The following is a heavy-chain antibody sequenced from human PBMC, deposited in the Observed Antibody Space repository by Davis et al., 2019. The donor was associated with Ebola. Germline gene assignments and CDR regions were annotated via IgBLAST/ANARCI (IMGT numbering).Heavy chain of an antibody. Sequence: SETLSLTCAVYGGSFSGYYWSWIRQPPGKGLEWIGEINHSGSTNYNPSLKSRVTISVDTSKNQFPLKLSSVTAADTAVFYCARPRSLWLRHAFDYWGQGTLVTVSS. D-gene: IGHD5-12*01. CDR3: ARPRSLWLRHAFDY. CDR1: GGSFSGYY. J-gene: IGHJ4*02. V-gene: IGHV4-34*01. CDR2: INHSGST.